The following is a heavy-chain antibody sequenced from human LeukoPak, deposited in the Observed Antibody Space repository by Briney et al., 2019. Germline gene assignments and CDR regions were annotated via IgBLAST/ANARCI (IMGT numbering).Heavy chain of an antibody. CDR3: AKVRIAVAGTVFDY. CDR1: GFTFSSYA. Sequence: GGSLRLSCAASGFTFSSYAMSWVRQAPGKGLEWVSAISGSGGSTFYADSGKGRFTISRDNSKHTLYLQMNSLRAEDTAVYYCAKVRIAVAGTVFDYWGQGTLVTVSS. CDR2: ISGSGGST. V-gene: IGHV3-23*01. D-gene: IGHD6-19*01. J-gene: IGHJ4*02.